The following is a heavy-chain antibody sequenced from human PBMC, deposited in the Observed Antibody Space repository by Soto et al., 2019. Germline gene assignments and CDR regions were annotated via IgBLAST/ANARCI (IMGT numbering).Heavy chain of an antibody. V-gene: IGHV4-34*01. D-gene: IGHD3-3*01. CDR3: ARVGPEGFLEWLFSFDY. J-gene: IGHJ4*02. CDR2: INHSGST. Sequence: PSETLSLTCAVYGGSFSGYCWSWIRQPPGKGLEWIGEINHSGSTNYNPSLKSRVTISVDTSKNQFSLKLSSVTAADTAVYYCARVGPEGFLEWLFSFDYWGQGTLVT. CDR1: GGSFSGYC.